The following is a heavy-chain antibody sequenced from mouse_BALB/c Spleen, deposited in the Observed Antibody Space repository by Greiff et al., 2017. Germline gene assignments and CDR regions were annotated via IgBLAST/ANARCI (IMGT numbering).Heavy chain of an antibody. J-gene: IGHJ2*01. Sequence: QVQLQQPGAELVRPGASVKLSCKASGYTFTSYWINWVKQRPGQGLEWIGNIYPSDSYTNYNQKFKDKATLTVDKSSSTAYMQLSSLTSEDSAVYFCARGYGYYFDYWGQGTTLTVSS. D-gene: IGHD1-1*01. CDR3: ARGYGYYFDY. CDR1: GYTFTSYW. V-gene: IGHV1-69*02. CDR2: IYPSDSYT.